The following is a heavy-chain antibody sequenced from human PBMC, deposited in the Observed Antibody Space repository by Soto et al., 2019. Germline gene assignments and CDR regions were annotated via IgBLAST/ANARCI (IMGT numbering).Heavy chain of an antibody. V-gene: IGHV3-21*01. J-gene: IGHJ4*02. Sequence: EVQLVESGGGLVKPGGSLRLSCAASGFTFSSYSMNWVRQAPGKGLEWASSISSSSSYIYYADSVKGRFTISRDNAKNSLYLQMNSLRAEDTAVYYCARDRGGWYYFDYWGQGTLGTVSS. CDR3: ARDRGGWYYFDY. CDR2: ISSSSSYI. CDR1: GFTFSSYS. D-gene: IGHD6-19*01.